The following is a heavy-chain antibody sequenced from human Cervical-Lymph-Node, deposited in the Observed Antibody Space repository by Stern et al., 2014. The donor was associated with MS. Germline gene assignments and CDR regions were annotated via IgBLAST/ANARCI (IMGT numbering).Heavy chain of an antibody. Sequence: QLQLQESGPGLVKPSQTLSLTCTVSGGSISSGDYYWSWLRPPPGMGLVWSGYLYYSGSTYCNPNLKSRVTMSVDTSKSQCSLKLSSVTAADTAVYYWAREGSGYSYYYYYYGMDVWGQGTTVTVSS. D-gene: IGHD3-3*01. V-gene: IGHV4-30-4*01. CDR1: GGSISSGDYY. CDR3: AREGSGYSYYYYYYGMDV. J-gene: IGHJ6*02. CDR2: LYYSGST.